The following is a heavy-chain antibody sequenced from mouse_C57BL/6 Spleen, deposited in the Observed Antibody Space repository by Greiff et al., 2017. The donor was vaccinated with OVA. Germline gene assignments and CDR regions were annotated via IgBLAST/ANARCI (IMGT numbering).Heavy chain of an antibody. V-gene: IGHV5-4*03. Sequence: EVNVVESGGGLVKPGGSLKLSCAASGFTFSSYAMSWVRQTPEKRLEWVATISDGGSYTYYPDNVKGRFTISRDNAKNNLYLQMSHLKSEDTAMYYCARGTDYGSSGFDYWGQGTTLTVSS. D-gene: IGHD1-1*01. J-gene: IGHJ2*01. CDR3: ARGTDYGSSGFDY. CDR2: ISDGGSYT. CDR1: GFTFSSYA.